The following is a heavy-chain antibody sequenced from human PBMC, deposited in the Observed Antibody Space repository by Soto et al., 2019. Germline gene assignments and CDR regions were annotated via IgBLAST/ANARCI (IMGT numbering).Heavy chain of an antibody. J-gene: IGHJ6*02. CDR2: INPSGGST. CDR3: ARDLGVVIYYYYGMDV. Sequence: EASVKVSCKASGYTFTSYYMHWVRQAPGQGLEWMGIINPSGGSTSYAQKFQGRVTMTRDTSTSTVYMELSSLRSEDTAVYYCARDLGVVIYYYYGMDVWGQGTTVTVSS. CDR1: GYTFTSYY. D-gene: IGHD3-3*01. V-gene: IGHV1-46*01.